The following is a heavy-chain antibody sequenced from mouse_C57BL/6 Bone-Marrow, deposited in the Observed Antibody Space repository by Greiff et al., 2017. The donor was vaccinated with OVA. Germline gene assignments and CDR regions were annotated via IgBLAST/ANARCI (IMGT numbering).Heavy chain of an antibody. J-gene: IGHJ4*01. D-gene: IGHD2-1*01. CDR1: GFTFSSYG. CDR3: ARHYYGNYFYYAMDY. V-gene: IGHV5-6*02. Sequence: EVKLLESGGDLVKPGGSLKLSCAASGFTFSSYGMSWVRQTPDKRLEWVATISSGGSYTYYPDSVKGRFTISRDNAKNTLSLQMSSLKSEDTAMYYCARHYYGNYFYYAMDYWGQGTSVTVSS. CDR2: ISSGGSYT.